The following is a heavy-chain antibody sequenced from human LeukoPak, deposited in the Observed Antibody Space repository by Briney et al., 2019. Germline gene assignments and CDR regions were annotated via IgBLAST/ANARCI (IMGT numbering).Heavy chain of an antibody. CDR2: ISGSGGST. CDR3: SLTRSSSWSYYFDY. D-gene: IGHD6-13*01. CDR1: GFTFSSYA. J-gene: IGHJ4*02. Sequence: GGSLRLSCAASGFTFSSYAMSWVRQAPGKGLEWVSAISGSGGSTYYADSVKGRFTISRDNSKNTLYLQMNSLRAEDTAVYYCSLTRSSSWSYYFDYWGQGTLVTVSS. V-gene: IGHV3-23*01.